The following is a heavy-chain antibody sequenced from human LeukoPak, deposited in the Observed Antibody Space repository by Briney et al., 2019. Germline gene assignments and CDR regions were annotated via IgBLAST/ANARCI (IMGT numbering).Heavy chain of an antibody. D-gene: IGHD3-22*01. Sequence: SETLSLTCTVSSGSISSYYWSWIRQPPGKGLEWIGYIYYSGSTNYNPSLKSRVTISVDTSKNQFSLKLSSVTAADTAVYYCARGYDSSGYYLGYWGQGTLVTVSS. CDR2: IYYSGST. V-gene: IGHV4-59*01. CDR1: SGSISSYY. CDR3: ARGYDSSGYYLGY. J-gene: IGHJ4*02.